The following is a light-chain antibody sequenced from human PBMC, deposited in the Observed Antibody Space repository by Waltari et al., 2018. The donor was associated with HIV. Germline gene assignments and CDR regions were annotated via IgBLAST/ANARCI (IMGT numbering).Light chain of an antibody. CDR1: SSDIGGFDY. Sequence: QSALTPPASVSGSPGQSINISCPGASSDIGGFDYVAWYQQHPGKVPKLIIYAVSDRPSGVSNRFSGSKSGSTASLSISGLQAEDEAVYYCSSYSRSSTLVLFGGGTKLTVL. CDR3: SSYSRSSTLVL. V-gene: IGLV2-14*03. J-gene: IGLJ2*01. CDR2: AVS.